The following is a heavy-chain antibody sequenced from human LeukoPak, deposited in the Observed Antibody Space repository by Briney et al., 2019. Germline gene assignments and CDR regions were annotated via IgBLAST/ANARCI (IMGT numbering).Heavy chain of an antibody. J-gene: IGHJ6*02. CDR3: ARDTEGYIYGYYYYGMDV. D-gene: IGHD5-18*01. CDR2: ISGDSHST. CDR1: GFTFDDYA. Sequence: PGGSLRLSCAVSGFTFDDYAMHWVRQAPGKGLEWVSLISGDSHSTFYAESVKARFTISRDNSKNSLYLQMNSLRNDDTAMYYCARDTEGYIYGYYYYGMDVWGQGTTVTVSS. V-gene: IGHV3-43*02.